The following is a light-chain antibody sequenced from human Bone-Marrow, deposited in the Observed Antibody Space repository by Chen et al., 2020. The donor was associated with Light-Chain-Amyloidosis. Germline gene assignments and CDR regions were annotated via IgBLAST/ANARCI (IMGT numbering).Light chain of an antibody. V-gene: IGLV6-57*01. CDR2: EDD. J-gene: IGLJ3*02. Sequence: NFKLTQPHSVSESPGETVIISCPHSSGSIATNYVQWYQQRPGSSPTTVIYEDDQRPSGVPDRFSGSIDRSSNSASLTISGLKTEDEADYYCQSYQGSSQGVFGGGTKLTVL. CDR1: SGSIATNY. CDR3: QSYQGSSQGV.